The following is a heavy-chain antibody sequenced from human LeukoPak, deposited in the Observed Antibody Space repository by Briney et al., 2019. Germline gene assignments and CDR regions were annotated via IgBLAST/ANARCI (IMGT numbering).Heavy chain of an antibody. CDR1: GFTVSGNY. V-gene: IGHV3-30*03. CDR2: ISHDGRNK. Sequence: PGGSLRLSCAASGFTVSGNYMSWVRQAPGKGLEWVAVISHDGRNKFYADSVEGRFTISRDNAKNSLYLQMDSLRAEDTALYYCARDHKGGDGADAFDIWGHGTMVTVSS. D-gene: IGHD5-24*01. J-gene: IGHJ3*02. CDR3: ARDHKGGDGADAFDI.